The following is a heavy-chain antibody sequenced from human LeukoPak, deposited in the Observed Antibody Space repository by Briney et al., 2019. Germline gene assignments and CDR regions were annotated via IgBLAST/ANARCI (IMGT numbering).Heavy chain of an antibody. V-gene: IGHV1-69*04. D-gene: IGHD3-16*01. CDR2: IIPILGIA. CDR3: ARESWGMYYFDY. J-gene: IGHJ4*02. CDR1: GGTFSSYA. Sequence: SVKVSCKASGGTFSSYAISWVRQAPGQGLEWMGRIIPILGIANYAQKFQGRVTITADKSTSTAYMELSSLRSEDTAVYYCARESWGMYYFDYWGQGTLVTVSS.